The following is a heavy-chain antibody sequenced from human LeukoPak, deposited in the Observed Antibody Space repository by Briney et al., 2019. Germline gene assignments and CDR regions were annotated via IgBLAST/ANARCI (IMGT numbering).Heavy chain of an antibody. CDR2: IFYSGST. V-gene: IGHV4-59*01. CDR1: GGSISRYY. J-gene: IGHJ4*02. Sequence: SETLSLTCTVSGGSISRYYWSWLRQPPGKGLEWIGYIFYSGSTNYNPSLKSRVTISVDTSNSQFSLNLSSVTAADTAVYYCARIVSGSYFYFDYWGPGTLVTVSS. D-gene: IGHD1-26*01. CDR3: ARIVSGSYFYFDY.